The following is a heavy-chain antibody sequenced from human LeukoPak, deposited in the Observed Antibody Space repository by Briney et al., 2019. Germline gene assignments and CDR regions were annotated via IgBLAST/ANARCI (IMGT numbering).Heavy chain of an antibody. CDR3: ARSDCSGGSCYSDY. J-gene: IGHJ4*02. CDR2: INPNSGGT. D-gene: IGHD2-15*01. CDR1: GYTFTGHY. V-gene: IGHV1-2*04. Sequence: ASVKVSCKASGYTFTGHYMHWVRQAPGQGLEWMGWINPNSGGTNYAQKVQGWVTMTRDTSISTAYMELSRLRSDDTAVYYCARSDCSGGSCYSDYWGQGTLVTVSS.